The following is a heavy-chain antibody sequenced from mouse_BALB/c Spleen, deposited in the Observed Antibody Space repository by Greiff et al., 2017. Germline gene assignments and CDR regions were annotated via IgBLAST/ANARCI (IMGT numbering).Heavy chain of an antibody. J-gene: IGHJ4*01. Sequence: DVMLVESGGGLVQPGGSLKLSCAASGFTFSSYTMSWVRQTPEKRLEWVAYISNGGGSTYYPDTVKGRFTISRDNAKNTLYLQMSSLKSEDTAMYYCARRYYDYDGDAMDYWGQGTSVTVSS. V-gene: IGHV5-12-2*01. CDR2: ISNGGGST. CDR1: GFTFSSYT. CDR3: ARRYYDYDGDAMDY. D-gene: IGHD2-4*01.